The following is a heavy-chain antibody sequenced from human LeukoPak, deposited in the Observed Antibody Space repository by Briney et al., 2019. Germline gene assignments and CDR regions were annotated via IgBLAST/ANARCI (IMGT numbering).Heavy chain of an antibody. CDR3: AREITLGSFDY. CDR2: IYYSGST. V-gene: IGHV4-59*01. Sequence: PSETLSLTCTVSGGSISSYYWSWIRQPPGKGLEWIGYIYYSGSTNYNPSLKSRVTISVDTSKNQFSLKLSSVTAADTVVYYCAREITLGSFDYWGQGTLVTVSS. J-gene: IGHJ4*02. D-gene: IGHD7-27*01. CDR1: GGSISSYY.